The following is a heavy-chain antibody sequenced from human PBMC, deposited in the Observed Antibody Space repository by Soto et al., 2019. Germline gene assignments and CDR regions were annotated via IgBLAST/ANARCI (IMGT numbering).Heavy chain of an antibody. Sequence: PSETMSLTCVVSAYSISSVYHWVCIRQHPGKGLEWIASISRNGANHYSPSLKSRATISVDTPRNQFSLKLTSVTAADTATYYCARARGADRPNWFDPWGQGTPVTVSS. J-gene: IGHJ5*02. CDR1: AYSISSVYH. D-gene: IGHD3-10*01. CDR2: ISRNGAN. CDR3: ARARGADRPNWFDP. V-gene: IGHV4-38-2*01.